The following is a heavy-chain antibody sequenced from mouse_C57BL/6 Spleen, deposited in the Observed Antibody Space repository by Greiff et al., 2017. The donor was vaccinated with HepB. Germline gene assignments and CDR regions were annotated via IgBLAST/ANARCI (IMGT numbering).Heavy chain of an antibody. CDR3: AREGYYYGSFDY. V-gene: IGHV5-16*01. CDR1: GFTFSDYY. CDR2: INYDGSST. J-gene: IGHJ2*01. Sequence: EVKLVESEGGLVQPGSSMKLSCTASGFTFSDYYMAWVRQVPEKGLEWVATINYDGSSTYYLDSLKSRFIISRDNAKNILYLQMSRLKSEDTATYYCAREGYYYGSFDYWGQGTTLTVSS. D-gene: IGHD1-1*01.